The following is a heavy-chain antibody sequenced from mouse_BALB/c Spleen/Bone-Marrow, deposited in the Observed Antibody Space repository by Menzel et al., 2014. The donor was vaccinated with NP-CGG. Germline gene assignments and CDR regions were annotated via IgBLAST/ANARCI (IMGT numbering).Heavy chain of an antibody. CDR3: ARLGYYGGFAY. D-gene: IGHD2-3*01. CDR2: INPDSSTI. J-gene: IGHJ3*01. CDR1: GFDFSGFW. V-gene: IGHV4-1*02. Sequence: VQLQQSGGGLVQPGGSLKLSCAASGFDFSGFWMGWVRQAPGKGLEWIGEINPDSSTINYTPSLKDRFIISIDNAKNTLYLQMSKVRSEDTALYYCARLGYYGGFAYWGQETLVTVSA.